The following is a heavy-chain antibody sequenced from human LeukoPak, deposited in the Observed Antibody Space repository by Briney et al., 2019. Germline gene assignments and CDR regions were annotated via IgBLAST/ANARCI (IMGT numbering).Heavy chain of an antibody. D-gene: IGHD2-8*01. CDR1: GYSISSGYY. CDR3: ASYCTNGVCTYYFDY. V-gene: IGHV4-38-2*02. J-gene: IGHJ4*02. Sequence: SETLSLTCTVSGYSISSGYYWGWIRQPPGKGLEWIGSIYHSGSTYHNPSLKSRVTISVDTSKNQFSLKLSSVTAADTAVYYCASYCTNGVCTYYFDYWGQGTLVTVSS. CDR2: IYHSGST.